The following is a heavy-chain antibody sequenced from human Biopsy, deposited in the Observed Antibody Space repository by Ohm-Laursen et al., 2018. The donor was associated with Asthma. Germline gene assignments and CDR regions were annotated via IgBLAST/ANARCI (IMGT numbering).Heavy chain of an antibody. J-gene: IGHJ5*02. D-gene: IGHD3-9*01. CDR1: GSTFGDYW. V-gene: IGHV3-7*03. CDR2: IKHDGSEK. Sequence: SLRLSCAASGSTFGDYWMSWVRQVPGKGLEWVANIKHDGSEKNHVDSLKGRFTISRDNAKNSLYLQMNSLRAEDTAVYYCAKAERYFDWYWFDPWGQGTLVTVSS. CDR3: AKAERYFDWYWFDP.